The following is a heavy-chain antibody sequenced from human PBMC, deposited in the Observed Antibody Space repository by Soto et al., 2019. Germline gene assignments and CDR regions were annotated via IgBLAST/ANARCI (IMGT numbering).Heavy chain of an antibody. CDR3: AKDRGSYRYYYGMDV. V-gene: IGHV3-30*18. Sequence: GGSLRLSCAASGFTFSSYGMHWVRQAPGKGLEWVAVISYDGSNKYYADSVKGRFTISRDNSKNTLYLQMNSLRAEDTAVYYCAKDRGSYRYYYGMDVWGQGTTVTVSS. CDR1: GFTFSSYG. D-gene: IGHD1-26*01. CDR2: ISYDGSNK. J-gene: IGHJ6*02.